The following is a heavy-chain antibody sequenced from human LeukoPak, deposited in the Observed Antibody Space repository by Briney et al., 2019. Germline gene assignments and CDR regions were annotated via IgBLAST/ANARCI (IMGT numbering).Heavy chain of an antibody. Sequence: SETLSLTCTVSGGSISSSSYYWGWIRQPPGKGLEWIGSIYYSGSTYYNPSLKSRVTISVETSKNQFSLKLSSVTAADTAVYYCARVDKVTTPWNFDYWGQGTLVTVSS. CDR2: IYYSGST. CDR3: ARVDKVTTPWNFDY. D-gene: IGHD2-21*02. J-gene: IGHJ4*02. CDR1: GGSISSSSYY. V-gene: IGHV4-39*07.